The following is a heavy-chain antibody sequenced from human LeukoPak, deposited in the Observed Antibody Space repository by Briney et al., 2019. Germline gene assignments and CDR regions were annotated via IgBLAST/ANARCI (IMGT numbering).Heavy chain of an antibody. CDR1: GFTFSDYY. J-gene: IGHJ6*02. Sequence: GGSLRLSCAASGFTFSDYYMSWIRQAPGKGLEWVSYTSGCGSYINYADSVKGRFTISRDNAKNSLYLQMNSLRAEDTAVYYCARDQRRTTVTFLYNYYYGLDVWGQGTTVTVSS. CDR2: TSGCGSYI. CDR3: ARDQRRTTVTFLYNYYYGLDV. V-gene: IGHV3-11*05. D-gene: IGHD4-17*01.